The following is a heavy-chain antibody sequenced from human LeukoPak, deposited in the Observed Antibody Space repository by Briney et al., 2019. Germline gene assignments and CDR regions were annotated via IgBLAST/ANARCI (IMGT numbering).Heavy chain of an antibody. CDR1: GYTFTGYY. J-gene: IGHJ3*02. CDR3: ARERSSGWYFAFDI. Sequence: VASVKVSCKASGYTFTGYYMHWVRQAPGQGLEWMGWINPNSGGTNYAQKFQGRVTMTRDTSISTAYMELSRLRSDDTAVYYCARERSSGWYFAFDIWGQGTMVTVSS. D-gene: IGHD6-19*01. V-gene: IGHV1-2*02. CDR2: INPNSGGT.